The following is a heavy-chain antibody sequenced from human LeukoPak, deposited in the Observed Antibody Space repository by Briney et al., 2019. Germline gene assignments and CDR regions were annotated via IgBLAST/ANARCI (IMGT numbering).Heavy chain of an antibody. CDR3: ARLERWLRAFDI. CDR2: IYTGGST. D-gene: IGHD5-24*01. Sequence: WIRQPAGKGLEWIGRIYTGGSTNYNPSLKSRVTISVDTSKNQFSLKLSSVTAADTAVYYCARLERWLRAFDIWGQGTMVTVSS. J-gene: IGHJ3*02. V-gene: IGHV4-61*02.